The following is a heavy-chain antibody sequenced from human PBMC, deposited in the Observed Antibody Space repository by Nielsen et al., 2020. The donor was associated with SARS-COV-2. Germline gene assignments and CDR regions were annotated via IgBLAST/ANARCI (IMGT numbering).Heavy chain of an antibody. Sequence: GESLKISCRASGLIFGTYGMHWVRQAPGKGLEWVAGIWYDGSNENYAESVKGRFTISRDNSKNTLYLQMNSLRAEDTAVYYCAKDPYSSGWYWWGFDYWGQGTLVTVSS. J-gene: IGHJ4*02. V-gene: IGHV3-33*06. D-gene: IGHD6-19*01. CDR3: AKDPYSSGWYWWGFDY. CDR1: GLIFGTYG. CDR2: IWYDGSNE.